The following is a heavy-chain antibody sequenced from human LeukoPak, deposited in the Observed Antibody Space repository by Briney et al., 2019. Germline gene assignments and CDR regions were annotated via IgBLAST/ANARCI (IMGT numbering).Heavy chain of an antibody. J-gene: IGHJ4*02. Sequence: GGSLRLSCAASGFTFNSYWMNWVRQAPGKGLEWVASINQDGSEKYYVDSVMGRITISRDYAKNSLYLQMNSLRAEDTAVYYCARDGAAAGLYFDYWGQGTLVTVSS. D-gene: IGHD6-13*01. V-gene: IGHV3-7*01. CDR1: GFTFNSYW. CDR3: ARDGAAAGLYFDY. CDR2: INQDGSEK.